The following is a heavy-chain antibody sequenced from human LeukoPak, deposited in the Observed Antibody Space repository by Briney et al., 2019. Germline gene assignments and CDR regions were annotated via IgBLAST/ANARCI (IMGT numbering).Heavy chain of an antibody. CDR3: ARDDDRGGYRSPFNI. CDR2: ISSRGSAI. Sequence: GGSLRLSCAASGFTLSDYYMSWIRKAPGKGLEWVSYISSRGSAIYYADSVKGRFSISRDNAEKSLFLQMDSLRAEDTAIYYCARDDDRGGYRSPFNIWGQGTVVTVSS. J-gene: IGHJ3*02. V-gene: IGHV3-11*01. D-gene: IGHD3-16*01. CDR1: GFTLSDYY.